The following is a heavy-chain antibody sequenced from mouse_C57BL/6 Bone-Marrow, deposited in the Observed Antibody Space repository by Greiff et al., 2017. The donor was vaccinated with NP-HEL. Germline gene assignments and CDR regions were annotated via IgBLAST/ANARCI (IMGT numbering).Heavy chain of an antibody. CDR2: ISNGGGST. D-gene: IGHD2-5*01. CDR1: GFTFSDYY. Sequence: EVMLVESGGGLVQPGGSLKLSCAASGFTFSDYYMYWVRQTPEKRLEWVAYISNGGGSTYYPDTVKGRFTISRDNAKNTLYLQMSRLKSEDTAMYYCARRLYSNYYAMDYWGQGTSVTVSS. CDR3: ARRLYSNYYAMDY. J-gene: IGHJ4*01. V-gene: IGHV5-12*01.